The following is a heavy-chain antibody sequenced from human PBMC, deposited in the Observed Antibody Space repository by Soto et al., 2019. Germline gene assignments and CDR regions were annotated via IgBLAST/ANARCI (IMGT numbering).Heavy chain of an antibody. Sequence: QVQLVESGGGVVQPGRSPRLSCAASGFTFSSYGMHWVRQAPGKGLEWVAVISYDGSNKYYADSVKGRLTISRDNSKNTLYLQMNSLRAEDTAVYYCAKDYYHPYFSGALDYWGQGTLVTVSS. CDR1: GFTFSSYG. CDR3: AKDYYHPYFSGALDY. J-gene: IGHJ4*02. CDR2: ISYDGSNK. D-gene: IGHD2-15*01. V-gene: IGHV3-30*18.